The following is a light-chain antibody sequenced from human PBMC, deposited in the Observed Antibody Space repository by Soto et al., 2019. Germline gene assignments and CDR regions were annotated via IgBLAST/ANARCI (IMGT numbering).Light chain of an antibody. V-gene: IGKV3-11*01. Sequence: EIVLTQSPATLSLSPGERATLSCRASQSVSSNLAWYQQKPGQAPRLLIYDASNRATGIPVRFSGSGSGTDLTLTISSLEPEDFAVYYCQQSRDWPLTFGGGTKVDIK. CDR2: DAS. CDR1: QSVSSN. CDR3: QQSRDWPLT. J-gene: IGKJ4*01.